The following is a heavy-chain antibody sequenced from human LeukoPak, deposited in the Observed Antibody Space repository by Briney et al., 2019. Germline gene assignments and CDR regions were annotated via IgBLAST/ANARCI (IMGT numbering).Heavy chain of an antibody. CDR1: GFNFTDFA. V-gene: IGHV3-23*01. CDR3: AKDRRDGYKNGFDY. Sequence: GGSLRLSCAASGFNFTDFAMTWVRQAPGKGLEWVSAVSGSGGTTYYANSVKGRFTISRDNSKNTLYLQMNSLRAEDTAVYYCAKDRRDGYKNGFDYWGQGTLVTVSS. CDR2: VSGSGGTT. J-gene: IGHJ4*02. D-gene: IGHD5-24*01.